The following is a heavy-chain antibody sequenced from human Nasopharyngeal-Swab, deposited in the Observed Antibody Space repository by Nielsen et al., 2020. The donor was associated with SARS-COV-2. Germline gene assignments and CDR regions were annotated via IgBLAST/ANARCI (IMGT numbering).Heavy chain of an antibody. Sequence: SQTLSLTFAVSGGSTSSSNWWSWVRQPPGKGLEWIGDIYHSGSTNYNPSLKSRVNISVDTSKNQFTLKLSSVTAADTAVFYCARGYSRRHTYYYYYFGMDVWGQGTTVTVSS. J-gene: IGHJ6*02. CDR2: IYHSGST. V-gene: IGHV4-4*02. CDR1: GGSTSSSNW. D-gene: IGHD6-13*01. CDR3: ARGYSRRHTYYYYYFGMDV.